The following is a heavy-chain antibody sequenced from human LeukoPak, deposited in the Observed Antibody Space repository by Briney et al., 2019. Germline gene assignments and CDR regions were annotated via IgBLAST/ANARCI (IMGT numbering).Heavy chain of an antibody. CDR3: ARDRRPNYYDSSGY. D-gene: IGHD3-22*01. CDR1: GDSISIYY. Sequence: PSETLSLTCTVSGDSISIYYWSWIRQPAGKGLEWIGRMYTSGTTNYKPSLKSRVTMSVDTSKNQFSLKLSSVTAADTAVYYCARDRRPNYYDSSGYWGQGTLVTVSS. CDR2: MYTSGTT. J-gene: IGHJ4*02. V-gene: IGHV4-4*07.